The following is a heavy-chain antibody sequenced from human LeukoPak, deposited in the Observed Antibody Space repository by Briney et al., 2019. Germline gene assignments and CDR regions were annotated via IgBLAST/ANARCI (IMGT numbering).Heavy chain of an antibody. CDR2: IEVGGAIT. CDR1: GFTFSSYA. D-gene: IGHD1-26*01. J-gene: IGHJ4*02. CDR3: AKPLGGSYLFDR. V-gene: IGHV3-23*01. Sequence: GGSLRLSCAASGFTFSSYAMTWVRRAPGKGLEWVSTIEVGGAITHYAASVKGRFTISRDTSKKILYLQMDSLRPEDTAVYYCAKPLGGSYLFDRWGQGTLVTVSS.